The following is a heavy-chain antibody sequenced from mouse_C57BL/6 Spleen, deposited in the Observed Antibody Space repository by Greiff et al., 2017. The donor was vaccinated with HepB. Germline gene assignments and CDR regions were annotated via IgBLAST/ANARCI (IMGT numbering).Heavy chain of an antibody. CDR1: GFTFSSYA. Sequence: EVQLVESGEGLVKPGGSLKLSCAASGFTFSSYAMSWVRQTPEKRLEWVAYISSGGDYIYYADTVKGRFTFSRDNARNTLYLQMSSLKSEDTAMYYGTRGYYGSSYGHFDVWGTGTTVTVSS. CDR2: ISSGGDYI. CDR3: TRGYYGSSYGHFDV. J-gene: IGHJ1*03. V-gene: IGHV5-9-1*02. D-gene: IGHD1-1*01.